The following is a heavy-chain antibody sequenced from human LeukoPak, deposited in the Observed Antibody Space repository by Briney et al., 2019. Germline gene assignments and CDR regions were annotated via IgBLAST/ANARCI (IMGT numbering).Heavy chain of an antibody. D-gene: IGHD4-11*01. V-gene: IGHV4-61*02. J-gene: IGHJ3*02. CDR3: ARHGHYTLGDAFDI. CDR2: IYTSGST. Sequence: SQTLSLTCTVSGGSVSSGNYYWTWIRQPAGKGLEWIGRIYTSGSTNYNPSLKSRVTISVDTSKNQFSLKLSSVTAADTAVYYCARHGHYTLGDAFDIWGQGTMVTVSS. CDR1: GGSVSSGNYY.